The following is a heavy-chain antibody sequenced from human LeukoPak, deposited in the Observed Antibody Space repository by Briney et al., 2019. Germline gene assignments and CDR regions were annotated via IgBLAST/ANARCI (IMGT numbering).Heavy chain of an antibody. J-gene: IGHJ4*02. V-gene: IGHV3-30*02. CDR1: GFTFSSYG. D-gene: IGHD2-21*01. Sequence: PGGSLRLSCAASGFTFSSYGMHWVRQAPGKGLEWVAFIRYDGSNKYYADSVKGRFTISRDSAKNTLYLQMNRLRAEDAAVYHCAKAPVTTCSGAYCYPFDYWGQGTLVTVSS. CDR3: AKAPVTTCSGAYCYPFDY. CDR2: IRYDGSNK.